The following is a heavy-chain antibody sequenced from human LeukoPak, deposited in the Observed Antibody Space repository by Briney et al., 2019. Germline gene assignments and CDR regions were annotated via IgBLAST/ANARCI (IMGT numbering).Heavy chain of an antibody. V-gene: IGHV4-34*01. J-gene: IGHJ4*02. CDR1: GGSFSGYY. CDR2: INHSGST. Sequence: SETLSLTCAVYGGSFSGYYWSWIRQPPGKGLEWIGEINHSGSTNYNPSLKSRVTISVDTSKNQFSLKLSSVTAADTAVYYCARGIGRSLFVAGTSGSSRFDYWGQGTLVTVSS. CDR3: ARGIGRSLFVAGTSGSSRFDY. D-gene: IGHD6-19*01.